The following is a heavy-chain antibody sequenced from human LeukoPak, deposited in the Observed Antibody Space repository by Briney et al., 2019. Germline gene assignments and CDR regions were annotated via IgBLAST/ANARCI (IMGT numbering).Heavy chain of an antibody. J-gene: IGHJ4*02. D-gene: IGHD3-22*01. V-gene: IGHV1-46*01. Sequence: ASEKVSCKASGYTFTSYYMHWVRQAPGQGLEWMGIINPSGGSTSYAQKFQGRVTMTRDTSTSTVYMELSSLRSEDTAVYYCARTYYYDSSGAPSRLDYWGQGTLVTVSS. CDR1: GYTFTSYY. CDR2: INPSGGST. CDR3: ARTYYYDSSGAPSRLDY.